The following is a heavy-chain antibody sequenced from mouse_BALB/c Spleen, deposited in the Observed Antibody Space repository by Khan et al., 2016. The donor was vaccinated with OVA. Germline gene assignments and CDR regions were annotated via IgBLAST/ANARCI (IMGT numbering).Heavy chain of an antibody. D-gene: IGHD1-1*01. J-gene: IGHJ4*01. CDR2: IYPSDSYT. V-gene: IGHV1-69*02. Sequence: QVQLKQSGAELVRPGASVKLSCKASGYTFTRYWINWVKQRPGQGLEWIGNIYPSDSYTDYDQKFTDKATLTVDKSSSTAYMQLSSPTSEDSAVYYCTRHGSSYDAMDYWGQGTSVTVSS. CDR3: TRHGSSYDAMDY. CDR1: GYTFTRYW.